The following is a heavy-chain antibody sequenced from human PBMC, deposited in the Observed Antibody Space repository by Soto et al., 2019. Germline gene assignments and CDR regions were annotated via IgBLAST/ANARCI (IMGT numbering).Heavy chain of an antibody. D-gene: IGHD5-18*01. V-gene: IGHV3-23*01. CDR2: VSGSGGST. CDR1: GFTFSSYA. J-gene: IGHJ4*02. CDR3: ANRWLDKAMVRF. Sequence: PGWSLRLSCAASGFTFSSYAMSLVRQAPGKGLEWVSAVSGSGGSTYYADYVKGRFTISRDNSKNTLYLQMNSLRAEDTAVYYCANRWLDKAMVRFWGKGTLVTVSS.